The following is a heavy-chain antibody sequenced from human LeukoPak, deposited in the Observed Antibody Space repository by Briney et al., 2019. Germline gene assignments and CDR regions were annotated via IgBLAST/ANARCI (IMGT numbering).Heavy chain of an antibody. J-gene: IGHJ4*02. D-gene: IGHD3-3*01. CDR3: AKRRGGRFLEWLFGYYFDY. V-gene: IGHV3-23*01. CDR1: GFTFGSYA. CDR2: IRGGGGST. Sequence: GGSLCPFCAVSGFTFGSYAMGWVRQARGKGLEWVSAIRGGGGSTYYADSVKGGFTISRDNSKNTLYLQMNSLRAEDTAVYYCAKRRGGRFLEWLFGYYFDYWGQGTLVTVSS.